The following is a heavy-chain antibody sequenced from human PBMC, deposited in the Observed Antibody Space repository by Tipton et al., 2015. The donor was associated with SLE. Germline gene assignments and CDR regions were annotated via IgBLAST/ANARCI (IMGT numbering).Heavy chain of an antibody. CDR3: VSPFDLGY. Sequence: GSLRLSCAASGFSFSSSWLHWVRQAPGKGLVWVSRINSDGGSPTYADSVKGRFTISRDNAKNTLYLQMNSLRAEDTAVYYCVSPFDLGYWGQGTLVTVSA. D-gene: IGHD3-3*02. CDR1: GFSFSSSW. J-gene: IGHJ4*02. V-gene: IGHV3-74*01. CDR2: INSDGGSP.